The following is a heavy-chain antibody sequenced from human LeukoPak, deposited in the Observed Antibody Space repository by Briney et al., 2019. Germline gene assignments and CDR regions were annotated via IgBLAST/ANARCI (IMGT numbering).Heavy chain of an antibody. V-gene: IGHV3-9*01. Sequence: GGSLRPSCAASGFTFDDYAMHWVRQAPGKGLEWVSGISWNSGSIGYADSVKGRFTISRDNAKNSLYLQMNSLRAEDTALYYCAKAGGYGSGSYYLDYWGQGTLVTVSS. J-gene: IGHJ4*02. CDR3: AKAGGYGSGSYYLDY. CDR1: GFTFDDYA. D-gene: IGHD3-10*01. CDR2: ISWNSGSI.